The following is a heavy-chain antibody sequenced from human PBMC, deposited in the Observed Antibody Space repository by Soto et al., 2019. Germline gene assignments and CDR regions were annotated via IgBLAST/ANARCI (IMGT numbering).Heavy chain of an antibody. CDR1: GYKFSSYA. CDR2: INVGNGNT. Sequence: ASVKVSCKASGYKFSSYAIHWARQAPGQRLEWMGWINVGNGNTKYSQKFHDRVTIIRDTSADTAYMEVSSLRSEDTAVYYCARDDSGFSGSHYIDYFNYWGQGALVTVSS. J-gene: IGHJ4*02. CDR3: ARDDSGFSGSHYIDYFNY. D-gene: IGHD1-26*01. V-gene: IGHV1-3*01.